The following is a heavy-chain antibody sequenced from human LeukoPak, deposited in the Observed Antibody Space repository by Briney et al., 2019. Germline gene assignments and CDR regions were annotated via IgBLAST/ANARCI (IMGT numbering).Heavy chain of an antibody. CDR2: IYTSGST. CDR3: ARDLGYCSGGSCYAPADFPRDDNWFDP. CDR1: GGSISSDY. D-gene: IGHD2-15*01. Sequence: PSETLSLTCSVSGGSISSDYWSWIRQPAGKGLEWIGRIYTSGSTNYNPSLKSRVTMSVDTSKNQFSLKLSSVTAADTAVYYCARDLGYCSGGSCYAPADFPRDDNWFDPWGQGTLVTVSS. J-gene: IGHJ5*02. V-gene: IGHV4-4*07.